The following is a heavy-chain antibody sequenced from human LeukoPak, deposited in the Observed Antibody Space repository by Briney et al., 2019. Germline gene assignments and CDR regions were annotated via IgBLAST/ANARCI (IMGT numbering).Heavy chain of an antibody. CDR1: GFTFSTHT. CDR2: ISSSSNYR. J-gene: IGHJ4*02. D-gene: IGHD5-12*01. Sequence: GGSLRLSCAASGFTFSTHTMNWVRQAPGKGLEWVSSISSSSNYRNSAESVKGRFTISRDNAKNSLYLQMNSLRAEDTAVYYCARLEGGYDWGYFDHWGQGTLVTVSS. V-gene: IGHV3-21*01. CDR3: ARLEGGYDWGYFDH.